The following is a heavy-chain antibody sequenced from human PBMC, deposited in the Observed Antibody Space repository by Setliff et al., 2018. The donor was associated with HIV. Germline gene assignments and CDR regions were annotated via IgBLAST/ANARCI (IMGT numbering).Heavy chain of an antibody. CDR3: ARGSTAVNYYYNHMDV. V-gene: IGHV1-2*06. J-gene: IGHJ6*03. CDR1: GYTFTGYY. Sequence: AASVKVSCKASGYTFTGYYMHWVRQAPGQGFEWMGRINPYSGDTNYAQKFQGRVTMTRDTSITTAYMELSRLTSDDTAVYYCARGSTAVNYYYNHMDVWGKGTTVTVSS. D-gene: IGHD2-2*01. CDR2: INPYSGDT.